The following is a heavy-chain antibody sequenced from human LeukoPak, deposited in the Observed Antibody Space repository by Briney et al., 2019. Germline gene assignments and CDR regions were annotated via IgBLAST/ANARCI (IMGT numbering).Heavy chain of an antibody. Sequence: SETLSLTCTVSGGSISSYYWSWIRQPPGKGLEWIGYIYYSGSTNYNPSLKSRVTISVDTSKNQFSLKLSSVTAADTAVYYCARTGGRYCSSTSCYGRFDPWGQGTLVTVSS. CDR1: GGSISSYY. V-gene: IGHV4-59*12. J-gene: IGHJ5*02. D-gene: IGHD2-2*01. CDR3: ARTGGRYCSSTSCYGRFDP. CDR2: IYYSGST.